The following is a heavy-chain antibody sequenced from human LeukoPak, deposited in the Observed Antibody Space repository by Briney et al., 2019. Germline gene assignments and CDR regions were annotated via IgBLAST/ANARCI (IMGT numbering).Heavy chain of an antibody. CDR1: GGSISSGSYY. CDR2: IYTSGGT. CDR3: ARDGTAAGTFDY. J-gene: IGHJ4*02. Sequence: PSETLSLTCTVSGGSISSGSYYWSWIRQPAGKGLEWIGRIYTSGGTNYNPSLKSRVTISVDTSKNQFSLKLSSVTAADTAVYYCARDGTAAGTFDYWGQGTLVTVSS. V-gene: IGHV4-61*02. D-gene: IGHD6-13*01.